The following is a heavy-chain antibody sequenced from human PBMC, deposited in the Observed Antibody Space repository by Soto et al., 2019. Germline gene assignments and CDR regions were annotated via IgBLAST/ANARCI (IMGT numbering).Heavy chain of an antibody. CDR2: IIPNLGIA. Sequence: VNFSCKASALAFPSYTISWIRQAPGQGLDWNGRIIPNLGIANYAQKSQGRSTITAEKATSTAYMALSSLSSKDTAVYYYARDDPTVGLLWIWGKGTMVTVSS. V-gene: IGHV1-69*04. J-gene: IGHJ3*02. D-gene: IGHD3-10*01. CDR3: ARDDPTVGLLWI. CDR1: ALAFPSYT.